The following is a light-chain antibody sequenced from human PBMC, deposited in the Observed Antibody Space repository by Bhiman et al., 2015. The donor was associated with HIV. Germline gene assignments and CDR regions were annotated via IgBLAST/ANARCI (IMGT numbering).Light chain of an antibody. CDR3: QVWDRDNAD. CDR1: RLGDKY. Sequence: SYELTQPPSVSVSPGQKASISCSGDRLGDKYVSWYQQKAGQSPVVVIYQDTERPSGIPERFSGANSGNTATLTISGTQTVDEADYFCQVWDRDNADFGGGTKLTVL. V-gene: IGLV3-1*01. J-gene: IGLJ2*01. CDR2: QDT.